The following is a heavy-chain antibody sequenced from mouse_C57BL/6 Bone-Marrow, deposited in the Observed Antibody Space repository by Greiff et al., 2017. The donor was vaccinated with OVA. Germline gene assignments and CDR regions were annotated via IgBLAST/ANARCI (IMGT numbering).Heavy chain of an antibody. CDR2: IWSGGSA. V-gene: IGHV2-2*01. Sequence: VQLQQSGPGLVQPSQSLSITCTFSGFSLTSYGVHWVRQSPGKGLEWLGVIWSGGSADYNAAFISRLSISKDNSKSQVFFKMNSLQADDTAIYYCARRGSSYPYYFDYWGQGTTLTVSS. J-gene: IGHJ2*01. CDR1: GFSLTSYG. CDR3: ARRGSSYPYYFDY. D-gene: IGHD1-1*01.